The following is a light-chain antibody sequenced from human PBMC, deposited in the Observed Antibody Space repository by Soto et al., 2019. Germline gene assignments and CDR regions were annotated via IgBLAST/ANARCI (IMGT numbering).Light chain of an antibody. CDR3: QQRNNWPWT. CDR2: EAS. J-gene: IGKJ1*01. CDR1: QSVSDY. Sequence: EVVLTQSPATLSLSPGERATLSCRASQSVSDYTAWFKQKXGQPPRLXIYEASNRATGIPDRFSGSGSGTEFTLTISSLHPEDFAVYYCQQRNNWPWTFGQGTKVDIK. V-gene: IGKV3-11*01.